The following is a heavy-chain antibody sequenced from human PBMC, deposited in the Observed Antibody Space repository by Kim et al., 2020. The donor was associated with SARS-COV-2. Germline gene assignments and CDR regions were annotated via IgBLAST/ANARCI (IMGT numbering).Heavy chain of an antibody. J-gene: IGHJ4*02. CDR1: GFTFSSYA. D-gene: IGHD1-26*01. CDR2: ISGSGGST. CDR3: AKDLTIVGATLFDY. Sequence: GGSLRLSCAASGFTFSSYAMNWVRQAPGKGLEWVSAISGSGGSTYYADSVKGRFTISRDNSKNTLYLQMNSLRAEDTAVYYCAKDLTIVGATLFDYWDQGTLVTVSS. V-gene: IGHV3-23*01.